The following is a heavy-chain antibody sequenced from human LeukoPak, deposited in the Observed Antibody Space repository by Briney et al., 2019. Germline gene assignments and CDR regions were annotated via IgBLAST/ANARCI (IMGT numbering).Heavy chain of an antibody. CDR1: GGSISSHY. J-gene: IGHJ4*02. D-gene: IGHD1-26*01. CDR3: ARENSGGYREFDY. CDR2: IYTSAST. Sequence: KPSETLSLTCTVSGGSISSHYWSWIRQPAGKGLEWIGRIYTSASTNYNASLKSRVSMSVDTSKNQFSLKLSSVTAADAAVFYCARENSGGYREFDYWGQGTLGTVSS. V-gene: IGHV4-4*07.